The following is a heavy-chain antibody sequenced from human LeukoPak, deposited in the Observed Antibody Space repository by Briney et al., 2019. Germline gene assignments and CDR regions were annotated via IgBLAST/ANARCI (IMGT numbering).Heavy chain of an antibody. V-gene: IGHV4-34*01. Sequence: SETLSLTCAVYGGSFSSYYWSWIRQPPGKGLEWIGEINHSGSTNYNPSLKSRVTISVDTSKNQFSLKLSSVTAADTAVYYCARNPGRGDIVVVPAARNRNYFDYWGQGTLVTVSS. CDR2: INHSGST. CDR1: GGSFSSYY. D-gene: IGHD2-2*01. J-gene: IGHJ4*02. CDR3: ARNPGRGDIVVVPAARNRNYFDY.